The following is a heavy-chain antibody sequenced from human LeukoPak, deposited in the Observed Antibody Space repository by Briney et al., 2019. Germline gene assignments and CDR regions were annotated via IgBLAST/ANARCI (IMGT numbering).Heavy chain of an antibody. D-gene: IGHD1-14*01. Sequence: GGSLRLSCAASGYTFSSYGMHWVRQAPGKGLEWVAVISYDGSNKYYADSVKGRFTISRDNSKNTLYLQMNSLRAEDTAVYYCARSSHRLSYYYYYMDVWGKGTTVTVSS. CDR2: ISYDGSNK. V-gene: IGHV3-30*03. CDR1: GYTFSSYG. J-gene: IGHJ6*03. CDR3: ARSSHRLSYYYYYMDV.